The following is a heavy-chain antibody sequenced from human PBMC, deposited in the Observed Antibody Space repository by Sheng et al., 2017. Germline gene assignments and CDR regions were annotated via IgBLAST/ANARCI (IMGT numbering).Heavy chain of an antibody. J-gene: IGHJ6*03. CDR3: ARCPRLYYYYYMDV. CDR1: GFTFSNHG. CDR2: IWYDGSDK. Sequence: QVQLVESGGGVVQSGRSLRLSCAASGFTFSNHGMHWVRQAPGEGLQWVTFIWYDGSDKYYEDSVQGRFTVSRDNSKNTLFLQMNSLRDEDTAVYYCARCPRLYYYYYMDVWGQGTAVTISS. V-gene: IGHV3-33*01.